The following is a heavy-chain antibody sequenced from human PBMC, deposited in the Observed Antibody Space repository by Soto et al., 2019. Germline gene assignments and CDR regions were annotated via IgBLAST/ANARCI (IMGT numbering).Heavy chain of an antibody. D-gene: IGHD4-17*01. V-gene: IGHV3-30*18. CDR1: EFTFSTYG. CDR2: ISSDGSEK. J-gene: IGHJ4*02. CDR3: AKGAVTTSLYYFDY. Sequence: QVQLVESGGGVVQPGRSLRLSCADSEFTFSTYGVHWVRQAPGKGLEWVAVISSDGSEKYYAGSVKGRVSISRDNSKSTLYLQMDSLRAEDTAVYYCAKGAVTTSLYYFDYWGQGTLVTVSS.